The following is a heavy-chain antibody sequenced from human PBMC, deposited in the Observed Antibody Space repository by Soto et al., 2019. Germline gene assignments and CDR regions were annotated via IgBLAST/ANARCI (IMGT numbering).Heavy chain of an antibody. CDR2: IHPRDSYGSYT. D-gene: IGHD5-18*01. CDR1: GYNFTNSW. V-gene: IGHV5-10-1*01. J-gene: IGHJ5*02. Sequence: GESLKISCNGSGYNFTNSWINWVRQMPGKGLEWMGRIHPRDSYGSYTNYSPSFQGHVTISADKSIATAYLQWSSLKASDTAMYYCAAGTGYPPAHLRFHPWGQGTLVTVSS. CDR3: AAGTGYPPAHLRFHP.